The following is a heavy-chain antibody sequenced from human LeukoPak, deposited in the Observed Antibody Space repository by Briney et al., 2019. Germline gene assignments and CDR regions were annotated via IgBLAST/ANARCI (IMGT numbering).Heavy chain of an antibody. V-gene: IGHV4-34*01. D-gene: IGHD1-7*01. CDR1: GGSFSNYY. CDR2: INDSGRT. Sequence: PSETLSLTCAVYGGSFSNYYWSWFRQTPGKGMEWIGEINDSGRTNYNPSLMSRVTVSVDTSKNQFSLRLTSVTATDTAVYYCARRWNYGRNYYIDVWGKGAAVSVSS. J-gene: IGHJ6*03. CDR3: ARRWNYGRNYYIDV.